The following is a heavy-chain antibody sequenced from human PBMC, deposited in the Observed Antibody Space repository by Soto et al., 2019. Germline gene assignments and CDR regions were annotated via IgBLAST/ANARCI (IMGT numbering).Heavy chain of an antibody. Sequence: SRTLSSPPAASTSSSYSTDCVRQGPGKGLEWVAVISSDGSNKYYADSVKGRFTTSSENSMDALYLRMNSLSAEDTAVYYCASNVDIAMAHLWGQGTLVTVSS. V-gene: IGHV3-30-3*01. D-gene: IGHD5-18*01. CDR3: ASNVDIAMAHL. J-gene: IGHJ4*02. CDR2: ISSDGSNK. CDR1: ASTSSSYS.